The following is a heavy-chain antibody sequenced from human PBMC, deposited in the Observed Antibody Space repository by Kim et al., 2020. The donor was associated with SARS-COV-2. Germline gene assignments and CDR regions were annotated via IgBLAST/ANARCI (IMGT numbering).Heavy chain of an antibody. J-gene: IGHJ6*02. CDR3: ARVRKNMVRGVLDV. Sequence: SETLSLTFPVSGGSIISGDYYCSCIRQPPGTGLSFIVYLSYRLRTSSTPSLPLLVTISVDTSQHQFSLPLSSVTAADTAVYYCARVRKNMVRGVLDVWG. CDR1: GGSIISGDYY. D-gene: IGHD3-10*01. CDR2: LSYRLRT. V-gene: IGHV4-30-4*01.